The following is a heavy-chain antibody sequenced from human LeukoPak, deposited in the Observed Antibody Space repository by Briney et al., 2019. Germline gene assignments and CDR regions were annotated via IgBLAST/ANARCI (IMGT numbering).Heavy chain of an antibody. D-gene: IGHD3-10*01. J-gene: IGHJ5*02. Sequence: PSETLSLTCAVYGGSFSGYYWSWIRQPPGKGLEWIGEINHSGSINYNPSLKSRVTISVDTSKNQFSLRLSSLTAADTAVYYCARGGSGYYGSGSYYKSWGQGTLVTVSS. V-gene: IGHV4-34*01. CDR1: GGSFSGYY. CDR2: INHSGSI. CDR3: ARGGSGYYGSGSYYKS.